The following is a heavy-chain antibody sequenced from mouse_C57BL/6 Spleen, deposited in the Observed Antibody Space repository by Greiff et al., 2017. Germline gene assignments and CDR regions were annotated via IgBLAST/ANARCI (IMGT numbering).Heavy chain of an antibody. CDR1: GYTFTSYW. V-gene: IGHV1-55*01. Sequence: QVHVKQPGAELVKPGASVKMSCKASGYTFTSYWITWVKQRPGQGLEWIGDIYPGSGSTNYNEKFKSKATLTVDTSSSTAYMQLSSLTSEDSAVYYCARSDGSSSWFAYWGQGTLVTVSA. CDR2: IYPGSGST. J-gene: IGHJ3*01. D-gene: IGHD1-1*01. CDR3: ARSDGSSSWFAY.